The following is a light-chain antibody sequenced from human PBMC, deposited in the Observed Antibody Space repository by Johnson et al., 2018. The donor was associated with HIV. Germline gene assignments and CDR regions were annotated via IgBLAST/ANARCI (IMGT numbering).Light chain of an antibody. CDR1: SSNIGNNS. CDR3: GTWDSSLSAYV. Sequence: QSVLTQPPSVSAAPGQTVTIPCSGNSSNIGNNSVSWCQRLPGTAPKLLIHDTDERPPGIPDRFSGSKSGTSATLGITGLLTGDEADYYCGTWDSSLSAYVFGTGTKVTVL. J-gene: IGLJ1*01. V-gene: IGLV1-51*01. CDR2: DTD.